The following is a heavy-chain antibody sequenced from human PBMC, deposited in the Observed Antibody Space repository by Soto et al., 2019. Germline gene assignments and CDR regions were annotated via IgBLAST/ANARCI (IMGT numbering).Heavy chain of an antibody. Sequence: EVQLLESGGGLVQPGGSLRLSCAASGFTFSSYAMSWVRQAPGKGLEWVSAITGNGGYTYYADSVKGRFTISRDNSKNTLYLQMNSLGAEDTAVYYCAKLTGDSWGYFDSCGQGTLVTVSS. CDR1: GFTFSSYA. J-gene: IGHJ4*02. CDR3: AKLTGDSWGYFDS. V-gene: IGHV3-23*01. CDR2: ITGNGGYT. D-gene: IGHD2-21*02.